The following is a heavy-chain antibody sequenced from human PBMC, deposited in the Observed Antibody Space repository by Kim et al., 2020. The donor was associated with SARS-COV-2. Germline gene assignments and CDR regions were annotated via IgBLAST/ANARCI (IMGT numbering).Heavy chain of an antibody. CDR2: IYYSGST. CDR1: GGSISSGGYY. CDR3: ARARGGTMIVVVIGAFGI. J-gene: IGHJ3*02. V-gene: IGHV4-31*03. Sequence: SETLSLTCTVSGGSISSGGYYWSWIRQHPGKGLEWIGYIYYSGSTYYNPSPKSRVTISVDTSKNQFSLKLSSVTAADTAVYYCARARGGTMIVVVIGAFGIWGQGTIVTVSS. D-gene: IGHD3-22*01.